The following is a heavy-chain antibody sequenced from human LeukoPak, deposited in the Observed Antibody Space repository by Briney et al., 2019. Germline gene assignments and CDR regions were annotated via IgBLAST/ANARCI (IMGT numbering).Heavy chain of an antibody. D-gene: IGHD2-2*01. CDR2: FDPEDGET. Sequence: ASVKVSCKVSGYTLTELSMHWVRQAPGKGLEWMGGFDPEDGETIYAQKFQGRVTMTEDTSTDTAYMEPSSLRSEDTAVYYCATRGGDQLLLGYNWFDPWGQGTLVTVSS. CDR1: GYTLTELS. CDR3: ATRGGDQLLLGYNWFDP. J-gene: IGHJ5*02. V-gene: IGHV1-24*01.